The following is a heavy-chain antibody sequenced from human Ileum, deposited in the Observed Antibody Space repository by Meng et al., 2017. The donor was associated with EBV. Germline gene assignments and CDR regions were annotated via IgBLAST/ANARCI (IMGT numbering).Heavy chain of an antibody. J-gene: IGHJ4*02. CDR3: ARGYSSGWYYFDS. CDR1: GVSIDRSSDN. CDR2: IYYSGTT. D-gene: IGHD6-19*01. V-gene: IGHV4-39*01. Sequence: LQLQGWGPGLARPWETLSLTCTVSGVSIDRSSDNWGWIRQSPGKGLEWMGNIYYSGTTYYNPSLKSRVTISVDTSKNQFSLKLSSVTAADTAVYYCARGYSSGWYYFDSWGQGTLVTVSS.